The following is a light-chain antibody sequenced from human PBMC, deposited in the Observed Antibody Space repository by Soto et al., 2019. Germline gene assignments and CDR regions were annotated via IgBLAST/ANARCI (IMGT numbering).Light chain of an antibody. CDR3: CTFAGRYSYV. J-gene: IGLJ1*01. CDR2: DVA. V-gene: IGLV2-11*01. CDR1: IRDVGSYNF. Sequence: QYARTEDRTVTRSAGQSVTIFFTLTIRDVGSYNFVSGHQQHPGKAPKLMIYDVAKRPSGVPDRFSGSKSGNTASLTISGLQAEDEADYYCCTFAGRYSYVFGSGTKVTVL.